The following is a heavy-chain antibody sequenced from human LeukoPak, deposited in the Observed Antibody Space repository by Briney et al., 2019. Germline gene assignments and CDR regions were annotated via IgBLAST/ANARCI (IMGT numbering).Heavy chain of an antibody. V-gene: IGHV4-61*02. J-gene: IGHJ5*02. CDR2: IYTRGST. Sequence: SETLSLTCTVSGGSISSGSYYWSWIRQPAGKGLEWIGRIYTRGSTNYNPSLKSRVTISVDTSKNQFSLKMSSVTAADTAVYYCARAGEGYCSGGSCYWFDPWGQGTLVTVSS. CDR1: GGSISSGSYY. D-gene: IGHD2-15*01. CDR3: ARAGEGYCSGGSCYWFDP.